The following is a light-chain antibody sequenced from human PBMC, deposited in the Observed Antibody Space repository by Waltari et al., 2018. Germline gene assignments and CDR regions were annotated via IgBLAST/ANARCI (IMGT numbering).Light chain of an antibody. J-gene: IGLJ3*02. Sequence: QLVLTQSPSAPASLGSSVKLTCTLSSGHSSNVIAWHLQQPEKGPRFLMKVNSDGSQSKGDKIPDRFSGSSSGAEHYLTISSLQSEDEADYYCQTGGHGTWVFGGGTKLTVL. CDR3: QTGGHGTWV. V-gene: IGLV4-69*01. CDR2: VNSDGSQ. CDR1: SGHSSNV.